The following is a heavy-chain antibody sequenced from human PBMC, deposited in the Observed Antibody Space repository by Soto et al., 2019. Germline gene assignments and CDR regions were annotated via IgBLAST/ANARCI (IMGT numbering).Heavy chain of an antibody. CDR3: RRLCEPAWYSAL. Sequence: HPGGSLRLSCVASGFAFSNHWMNWVRQAPGKGLEWVATLKQDGSERYYVDSVRGRFTISRDNAKTSLYLHVDTLRVEDTAVYYCRRLCEPAWYSALWGRGTMDT. J-gene: IGHJ2*01. D-gene: IGHD3-10*02. CDR2: LKQDGSER. CDR1: GFAFSNHW. V-gene: IGHV3-7*03.